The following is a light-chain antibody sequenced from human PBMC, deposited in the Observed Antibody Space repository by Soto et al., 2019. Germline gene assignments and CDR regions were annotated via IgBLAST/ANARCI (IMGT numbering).Light chain of an antibody. V-gene: IGLV6-57*02. CDR1: SGSIASNY. CDR2: EDN. J-gene: IGLJ2*01. CDR3: QSYDSSSHVV. Sequence: NFMLTQPHSVSESPGKTVTISCTGSSGSIASNYVQWYQQRPGSAPTTVIYEDNQRPSGVPDRFSGSIDSASNSPSLTISGLKTEDEADYYCQSYDSSSHVVFGGGTKLTVL.